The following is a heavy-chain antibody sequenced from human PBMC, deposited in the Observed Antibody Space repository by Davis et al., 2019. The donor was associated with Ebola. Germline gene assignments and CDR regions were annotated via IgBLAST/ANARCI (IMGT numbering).Heavy chain of an antibody. Sequence: GESLKISCAASGFTVSSNYMSWVRQAPGKGLEWVSVIYSGGSTYYADSVKGRFTISRDNSKNTLYLQMNSLRAGDTAVYYCAGGVAIFGVVDYWGQGTLVTVSS. J-gene: IGHJ4*02. V-gene: IGHV3-66*01. CDR2: IYSGGST. CDR3: AGGVAIFGVVDY. D-gene: IGHD3-3*01. CDR1: GFTVSSNY.